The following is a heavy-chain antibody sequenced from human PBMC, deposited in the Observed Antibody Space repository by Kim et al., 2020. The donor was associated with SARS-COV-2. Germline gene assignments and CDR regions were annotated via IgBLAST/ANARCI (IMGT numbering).Heavy chain of an antibody. CDR3: ARGALAYYFDY. V-gene: IGHV4-30-2*05. Sequence: YYNPSLKSRVTISVDTSKNQFSLKLSSVTAADTAVYYCARGALAYYFDYWGQGTLVTVSS. J-gene: IGHJ4*02.